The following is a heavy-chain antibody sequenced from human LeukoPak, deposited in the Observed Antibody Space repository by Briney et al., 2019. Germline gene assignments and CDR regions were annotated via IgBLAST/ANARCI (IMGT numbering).Heavy chain of an antibody. V-gene: IGHV3-23*01. CDR1: GFTFSNYA. CDR3: AKDRNEGFWSGYSSNY. D-gene: IGHD3-3*01. Sequence: PGGSLRLSCGASGFTFSNYAMSWVRQAPGKGLEWVSGVSDSGSTAFYADSVKGRFTSSRDNPKSTLYLQMNSLRAEDTAVYYCAKDRNEGFWSGYSSNYWGQGTLVTVSS. J-gene: IGHJ4*02. CDR2: VSDSGSTA.